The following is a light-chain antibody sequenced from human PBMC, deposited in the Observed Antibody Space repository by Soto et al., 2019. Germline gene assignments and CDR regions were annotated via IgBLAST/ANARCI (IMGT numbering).Light chain of an antibody. CDR1: SSNIGSND. CDR2: ENS. V-gene: IGLV1-51*02. Sequence: QSVLTQPPSASAAPGQTVTISCSGNSSNIGSNDVSWYQQLPGKAPKLLIYENSQRPSGIPDRSSGSKSGTSATLGITGLQTGDEADYYCGTWDSSLIALFGTGTKVTVL. J-gene: IGLJ1*01. CDR3: GTWDSSLIAL.